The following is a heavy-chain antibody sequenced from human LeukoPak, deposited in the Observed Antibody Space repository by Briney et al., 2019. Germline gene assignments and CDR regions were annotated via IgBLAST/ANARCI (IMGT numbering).Heavy chain of an antibody. CDR1: GFTFSSNA. CDR2: ISDSGGST. D-gene: IGHD5-24*01. V-gene: IGHV3-23*01. Sequence: PGGSLRLSCAASGFTFSSNAMSWVRQAPGKGLEWVSGISDSGGSTYYADSVKGRFTISRDNSKNTLYLQMNSLRAEDTAVYYCANFFGNNFGFWGQGTLVTVSS. J-gene: IGHJ4*02. CDR3: ANFFGNNFGF.